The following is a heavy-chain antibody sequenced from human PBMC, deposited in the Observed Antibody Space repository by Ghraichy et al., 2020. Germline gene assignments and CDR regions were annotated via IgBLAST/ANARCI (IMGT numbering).Heavy chain of an antibody. V-gene: IGHV3-30*04. CDR2: ISYDGSNK. J-gene: IGHJ4*02. Sequence: GGSLRLSCAASGFTFSSYAMHWVRQAPGKGLEWVAVISYDGSNKYYADSVKGRFTISRDNSKNTLYLQMNSLRAEDTAVYYCARESGYDASPFDYWGQGTLVTVSS. D-gene: IGHD5-12*01. CDR1: GFTFSSYA. CDR3: ARESGYDASPFDY.